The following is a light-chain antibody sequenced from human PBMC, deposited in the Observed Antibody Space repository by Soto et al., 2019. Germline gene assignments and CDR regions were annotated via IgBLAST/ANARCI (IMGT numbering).Light chain of an antibody. CDR1: QSVSNY. Sequence: EIVLTQSPGTLSLSPGERATLSCRASQSVSNYLAWYQQKPGQAPRLLIYGASSRATGIPDRFSSSGSGTDFTLTISRLEPEYFAVYYCQQYGGSPQTFGQVTKVEIK. CDR2: GAS. CDR3: QQYGGSPQT. V-gene: IGKV3-20*01. J-gene: IGKJ1*01.